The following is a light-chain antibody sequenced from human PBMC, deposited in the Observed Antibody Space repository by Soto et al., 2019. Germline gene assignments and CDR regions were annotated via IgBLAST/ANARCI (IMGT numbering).Light chain of an antibody. Sequence: QSVLTQPASVSGSPGQSITIYCIGTGSDIGGYNYVSWYQQHPGKAPTLMIYDVWARPLGVSHRFSGSKSGNTASLTISGLQGDEEADYYCSSYTADMTYVFGTGTKLTVL. CDR1: GSDIGGYNY. J-gene: IGLJ1*01. CDR2: DVW. V-gene: IGLV2-14*03. CDR3: SSYTADMTYV.